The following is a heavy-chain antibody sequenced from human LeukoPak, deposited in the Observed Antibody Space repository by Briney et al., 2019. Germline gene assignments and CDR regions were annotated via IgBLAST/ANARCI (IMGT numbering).Heavy chain of an antibody. CDR2: IYTSGST. Sequence: SQTLSLTCTVSGGSISSGSYYWSWIRQPAGKGLEWIGRIYTSGSTNYNPSLKSRVTISVDTSKNQFSLKLSSVTAADTAVYYCARGFHNRVTGYLFAFEYWGQGTLVTVSS. CDR3: ARGFHNRVTGYLFAFEY. J-gene: IGHJ4*02. CDR1: GGSISSGSYY. V-gene: IGHV4-61*02. D-gene: IGHD3-9*01.